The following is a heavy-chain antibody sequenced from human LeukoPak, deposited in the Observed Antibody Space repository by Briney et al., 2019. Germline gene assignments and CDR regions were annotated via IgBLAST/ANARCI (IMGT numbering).Heavy chain of an antibody. Sequence: ASVKVSCKASGYTFTGYYMHWVRQAPGQGLEWMGWINPNSGGTNYAQKFQGRVTMTRDTSISTAYMELSRLRSEDTAVYYCARDRYYDSSGYFEGLFDYWGQGTLVTVSS. CDR3: ARDRYYDSSGYFEGLFDY. J-gene: IGHJ4*02. V-gene: IGHV1-2*02. CDR2: INPNSGGT. D-gene: IGHD3-22*01. CDR1: GYTFTGYY.